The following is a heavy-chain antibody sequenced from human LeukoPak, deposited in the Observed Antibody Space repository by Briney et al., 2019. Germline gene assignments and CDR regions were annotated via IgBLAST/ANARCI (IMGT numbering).Heavy chain of an antibody. Sequence: PSETLSLTCTVSGGSISDSSYYWGWIRHPPGKGLEWIASIHYSGSTYYNPSLKSRVTISVDTSKNQFSMKLTSVTAADTAVYYCARGLKTLYDILTGHYKGVAYFDYWGQGTLVTVS. CDR3: ARGLKTLYDILTGHYKGVAYFDY. D-gene: IGHD3-9*01. J-gene: IGHJ4*02. CDR1: GGSISDSSYY. CDR2: IHYSGST. V-gene: IGHV4-39*01.